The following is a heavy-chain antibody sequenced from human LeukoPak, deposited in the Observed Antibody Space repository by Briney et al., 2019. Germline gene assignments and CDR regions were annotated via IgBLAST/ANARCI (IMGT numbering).Heavy chain of an antibody. D-gene: IGHD3-22*01. CDR3: ARVSYDSSGIDY. CDR2: IYYSEST. J-gene: IGHJ4*02. Sequence: SETLSLTCTVSGGSISSYYWSWIRQPPGKGLEWIGYIYYSESTNYNPSLKSRVTISVDTSKNQFPLKLSSVTAADTAVYYCARVSYDSSGIDYWGQGTLVTVSS. CDR1: GGSISSYY. V-gene: IGHV4-59*01.